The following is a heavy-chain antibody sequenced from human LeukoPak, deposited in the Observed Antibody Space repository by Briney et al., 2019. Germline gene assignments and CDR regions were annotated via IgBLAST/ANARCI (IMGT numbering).Heavy chain of an antibody. J-gene: IGHJ3*02. V-gene: IGHV2-70*11. Sequence: SGPTLVNPTQTLTLTCTFSGFSLSSSGMCVSWIRQPPGKALECLARIDWDNGKYYSTSLKTRLTISKEASKIHVVLTMTNRDSVDTATYYRARTPADSLALYVVFDIWGQGTMVTVSS. CDR3: ARTPADSLALYVVFDI. D-gene: IGHD2-8*01. CDR2: IDWDNGK. CDR1: GFSLSSSGMC.